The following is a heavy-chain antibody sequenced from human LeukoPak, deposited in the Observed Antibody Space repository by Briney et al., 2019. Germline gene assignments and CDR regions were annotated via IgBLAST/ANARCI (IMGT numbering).Heavy chain of an antibody. CDR1: GFTFSSYA. CDR2: ISGSGGST. Sequence: GGSLRLSCAASGFTFSSYAMSWVRQAPGKGLEWVSAISGSGGSTYYADSVKGRFTISRDNSKNTLYLQMNSLRAEDTAVYYGAKDLSPGLGPGTGTFGMDVWGQG. D-gene: IGHD1-7*01. V-gene: IGHV3-23*01. CDR3: AKDLSPGLGPGTGTFGMDV. J-gene: IGHJ6*02.